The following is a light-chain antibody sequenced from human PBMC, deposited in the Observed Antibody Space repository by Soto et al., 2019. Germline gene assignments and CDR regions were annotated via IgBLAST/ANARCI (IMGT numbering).Light chain of an antibody. CDR3: QQRSTWPPIT. CDR2: DTS. Sequence: EVVMTQAPATLSVSPGEGVTLSCRANQGMGDTLAWYQHKPGQAPRLLIYDTSTRATGVPARFSGSRSGPEFTLTINSLQSEDFAVYYCQQRSTWPPITFGPGTRLEIK. J-gene: IGKJ5*01. V-gene: IGKV3-15*01. CDR1: QGMGDT.